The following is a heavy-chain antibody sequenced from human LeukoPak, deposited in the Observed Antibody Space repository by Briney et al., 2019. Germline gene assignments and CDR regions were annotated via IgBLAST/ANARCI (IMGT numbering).Heavy chain of an antibody. V-gene: IGHV4-39*01. Sequence: SETLSLTCTVSGGCISSSSYYWGWIRQPPGKGLEWIGSIYYSGSTYYNPSLKSRVTISVDTSKNRFSLKLSSVTAADTAVYYCARPSSSIAAAGGWFDPWGQGTLVTVSS. CDR2: IYYSGST. CDR3: ARPSSSIAAAGGWFDP. J-gene: IGHJ5*02. D-gene: IGHD6-13*01. CDR1: GGCISSSSYY.